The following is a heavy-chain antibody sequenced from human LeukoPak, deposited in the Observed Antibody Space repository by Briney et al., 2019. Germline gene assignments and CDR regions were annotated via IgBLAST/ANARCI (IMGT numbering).Heavy chain of an antibody. CDR2: IKSKTDGGTT. D-gene: IGHD1-14*01. J-gene: IGHJ4*02. CDR1: GFTFSSYA. V-gene: IGHV3-15*01. CDR3: TTDPDMYYFDY. Sequence: PGGSLRLSCAASGFTFSSYAMSWVRQAPGKGLEWVGRIKSKTDGGTTDYAAPVKGRFTISRDDSKNTLYLQMNSLKTEDTAVYYCTTDPDMYYFDYWGQGTLVTVSS.